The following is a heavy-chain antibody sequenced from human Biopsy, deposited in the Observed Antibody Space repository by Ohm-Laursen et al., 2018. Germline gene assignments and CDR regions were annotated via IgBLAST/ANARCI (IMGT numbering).Heavy chain of an antibody. CDR3: ARHAPSYSGSYWRYFDL. CDR1: GGSISSYY. D-gene: IGHD1-26*01. CDR2: IYYTGST. V-gene: IGHV4-59*08. J-gene: IGHJ2*01. Sequence: SETLSLTCTVSGGSISSYYWSWIRQPPGKGLEWIGYIYYTGSTNYNPSLKSRVIISVDKSMNHLSLRLTFVTAADTAVYYCARHAPSYSGSYWRYFDLWGRGTLVTVSS.